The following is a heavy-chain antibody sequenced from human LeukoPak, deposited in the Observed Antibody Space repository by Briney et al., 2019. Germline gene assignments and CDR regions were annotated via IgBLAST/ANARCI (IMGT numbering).Heavy chain of an antibody. V-gene: IGHV7-4-1*02. Sequence: LEWMGWIDTSTGNPTYAQGFTEQFVFSLDASVSTAYLQISSLKAEDTAVYYCARDNYGAEEGIGSSLVWLDPWGQGTLVTVSS. CDR2: IDTSTGNP. D-gene: IGHD6-19*01. J-gene: IGHJ5*02. CDR3: ARDNYGAEEGIGSSLVWLDP.